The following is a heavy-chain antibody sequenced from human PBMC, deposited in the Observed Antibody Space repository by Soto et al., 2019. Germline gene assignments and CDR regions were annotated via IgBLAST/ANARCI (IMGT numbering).Heavy chain of an antibody. V-gene: IGHV1-69*06. Sequence: GASVKVSCKASGGTFSSYAISWVRQAPGQGLEWMGGTIPIFGTANYAQKFQGRVTITADKSTSTAYMELSSLRSEDTAVYYCARGLTIFGVVIQPARRYYGMDVWGQGTTVTVSS. CDR3: ARGLTIFGVVIQPARRYYGMDV. CDR1: GGTFSSYA. J-gene: IGHJ6*02. D-gene: IGHD3-3*01. CDR2: TIPIFGTA.